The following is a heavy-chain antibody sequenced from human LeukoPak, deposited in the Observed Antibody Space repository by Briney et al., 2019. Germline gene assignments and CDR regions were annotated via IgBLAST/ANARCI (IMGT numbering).Heavy chain of an antibody. J-gene: IGHJ4*02. V-gene: IGHV3-30*04. Sequence: GGSLRLSCAASGFTFSSYAMHWVRQAPGKGLEWVAVISYDGSNKYYADSVKGRFTISRDNSKNTLYLQMNSLRAEDTAVYYCAKEVVTAPGSEYYFDYWGQGTLVTVSS. CDR1: GFTFSSYA. CDR3: AKEVVTAPGSEYYFDY. D-gene: IGHD2-21*02. CDR2: ISYDGSNK.